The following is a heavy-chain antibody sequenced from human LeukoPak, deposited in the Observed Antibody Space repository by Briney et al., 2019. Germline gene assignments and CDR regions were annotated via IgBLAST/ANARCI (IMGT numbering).Heavy chain of an antibody. CDR2: ISSRGYTI. CDR3: ARSPSRRSIAARDY. V-gene: IGHV3-11*01. Sequence: GGSLRLSCAASGFAFSDYYMSWIRQAPGKGLEWVSYISSRGYTIYYADSVKGRFTISRDNARNSLYLQMNSLRAEDTAVYYCARSPSRRSIAARDYWGQGTLVTVSS. D-gene: IGHD6-6*01. CDR1: GFAFSDYY. J-gene: IGHJ4*02.